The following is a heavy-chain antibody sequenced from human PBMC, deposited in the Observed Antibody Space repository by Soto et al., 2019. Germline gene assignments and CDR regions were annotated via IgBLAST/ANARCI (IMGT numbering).Heavy chain of an antibody. CDR3: ARVPYQLLYSGDDY. D-gene: IGHD2-2*02. CDR1: CYSIISGYY. V-gene: IGHV4-38-2*01. J-gene: IGHJ4*02. Sequence: SETLSLTCAFSCYSIISGYYWGWIRQPPGKGLEWIGSIYHSGSTYYNPSLKSRVTISVDTSKNQFSLKLSSVTAADTAVYYCARVPYQLLYSGDDYWGQGTLVTVSS. CDR2: IYHSGST.